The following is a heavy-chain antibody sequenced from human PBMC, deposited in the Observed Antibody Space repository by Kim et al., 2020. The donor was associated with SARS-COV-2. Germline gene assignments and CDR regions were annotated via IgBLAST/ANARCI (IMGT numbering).Heavy chain of an antibody. D-gene: IGHD2-15*01. J-gene: IGHJ4*02. V-gene: IGHV4-59*13. CDR3: ARDKGGNNYDY. CDR2: IYYSGST. Sequence: SETLSLTCTVSGGSISSYYWSWIRQPPGKGLEWIGYIYYSGSTNYNPSLKSRVTISVDTSKNQFSLKLSSVTAADTAVYYCARDKGGNNYDYWGQGTLVTVSS. CDR1: GGSISSYY.